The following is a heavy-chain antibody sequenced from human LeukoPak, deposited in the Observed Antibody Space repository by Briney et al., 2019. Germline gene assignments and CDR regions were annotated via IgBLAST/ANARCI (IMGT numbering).Heavy chain of an antibody. CDR1: GFTFSSYG. CDR3: ARVIRGGTMVRGGAFDI. CDR2: IRYDGSNK. Sequence: GGSLRLSCAAPGFTFSSYGMHWVRQAPGKGLEWVAFIRYDGSNKYYADSVKGRFTISRDNAKNSLYLQMNSLRAEDTAVYYCARVIRGGTMVRGGAFDIWGQGTMVTVSS. V-gene: IGHV3-30*02. D-gene: IGHD3-10*01. J-gene: IGHJ3*02.